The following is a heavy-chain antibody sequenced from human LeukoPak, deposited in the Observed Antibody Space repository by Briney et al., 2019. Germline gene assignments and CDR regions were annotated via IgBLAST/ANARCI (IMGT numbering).Heavy chain of an antibody. J-gene: IGHJ6*02. CDR1: GGSISSYY. V-gene: IGHV4-59*01. CDR2: IYYSGST. Sequence: SETLSLTCTVSGGSISSYYWSWIRQPPGKGLEWIGYIYYSGSTNYNPSLKSRVTISVDTSKNQFSLKLSSVTAADTAVYYCARGPPFLGWLFDNHGMDVWGQGTTVTVSS. D-gene: IGHD3-3*01. CDR3: ARGPPFLGWLFDNHGMDV.